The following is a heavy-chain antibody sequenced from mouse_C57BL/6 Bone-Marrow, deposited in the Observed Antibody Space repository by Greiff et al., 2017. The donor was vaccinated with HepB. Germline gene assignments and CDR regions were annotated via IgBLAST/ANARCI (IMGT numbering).Heavy chain of an antibody. CDR3: ARGWLLRWIFAY. V-gene: IGHV1-81*01. CDR1: GYTFTSYG. CDR2: IYPRSGNT. J-gene: IGHJ3*01. D-gene: IGHD2-3*01. Sequence: QVQLQQSGAELARPGASVKLSCKASGYTFTSYGISWVKQRTGQGLEWIGEIYPRSGNTYYNEKFKGKATLTADKSSSTAYMELRSLTSEDSAVYFCARGWLLRWIFAYWGQGTLVTVSA.